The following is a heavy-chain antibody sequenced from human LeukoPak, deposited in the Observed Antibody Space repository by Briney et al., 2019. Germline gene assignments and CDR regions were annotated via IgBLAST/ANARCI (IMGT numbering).Heavy chain of an antibody. D-gene: IGHD6-13*01. V-gene: IGHV3-30*18. Sequence: GGSLRLSCAASGFTFSSYGMHWVRQAPGKGLEWVAVISYDGSNKYYADSVKGRFTISRDNSKNTLYLQMNSLRAEDTAVYYCAKSTLIAAAGKMGYFDYWGQGTLVTVSS. CDR3: AKSTLIAAAGKMGYFDY. CDR2: ISYDGSNK. J-gene: IGHJ4*02. CDR1: GFTFSSYG.